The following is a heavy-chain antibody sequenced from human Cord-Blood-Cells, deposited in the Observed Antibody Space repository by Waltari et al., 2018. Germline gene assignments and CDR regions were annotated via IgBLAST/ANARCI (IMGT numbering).Heavy chain of an antibody. CDR1: GGSISSGDYY. CDR2: IYYSWSI. Sequence: QVQLQESGPGLVKPSQTLSLTCTVSGGSISSGDYYWSWIRQPPGKGLEWIGYIYYSWSIYRNPSRQSRVTILVDTFKNQFSRKLSSVTAADTAVYDCARGSDCSGGSCYFHYGGQGTRVTVSA. CDR3: ARGSDCSGGSCYFHY. V-gene: IGHV4-30-4*08. J-gene: IGHJ4*02. D-gene: IGHD2-15*01.